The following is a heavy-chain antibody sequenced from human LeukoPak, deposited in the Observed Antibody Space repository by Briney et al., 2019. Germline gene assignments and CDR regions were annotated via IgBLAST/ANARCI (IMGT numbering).Heavy chain of an antibody. V-gene: IGHV4-28*01. J-gene: IGHJ4*02. CDR1: GYSITSSSW. CDR3: ARIHRYCSGGACYVLDN. CDR2: VYYSGST. D-gene: IGHD2-15*01. Sequence: SDTLSLTCAVSGYSITSSSWWGWIRQPPGRGLERIGYVYYSGSTNYNPSFKSRITISVDTSRNQFSLQLSSVTAADTAVYYCARIHRYCSGGACYVLDNWGQGTLVAVSS.